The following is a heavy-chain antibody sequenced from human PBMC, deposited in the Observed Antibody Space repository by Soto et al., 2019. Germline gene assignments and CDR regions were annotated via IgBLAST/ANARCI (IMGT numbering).Heavy chain of an antibody. CDR3: ARDGTMVRGFDI. D-gene: IGHD3-10*01. Sequence: GASVKVSCKASGYAFTSYGISWVRQAPGQGLEWMGWISANSGGTNYAQKFQGWVTMTRDTSISTAYMELSRLRSDDTAVYYCARDGTMVRGFDIWGQGTMVTVSS. V-gene: IGHV1-2*04. CDR2: ISANSGGT. CDR1: GYAFTSYG. J-gene: IGHJ3*02.